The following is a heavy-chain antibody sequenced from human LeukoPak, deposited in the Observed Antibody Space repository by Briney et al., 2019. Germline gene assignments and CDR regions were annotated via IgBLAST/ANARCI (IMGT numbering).Heavy chain of an antibody. D-gene: IGHD2-2*01. J-gene: IGHJ4*02. CDR3: AKDLGYCSSTSCYLLDY. CDR2: IRYDGSNK. CDR1: GFTFSSYG. Sequence: GGSLRLSCAASGFTFSSYGMHWVRQAPGKGLEWVAFIRYDGSNKYYADSVKGRFTISRDNSKNTLYLQMNSLRAEDTAVYYCAKDLGYCSSTSCYLLDYWGQGTLVTVSS. V-gene: IGHV3-30*02.